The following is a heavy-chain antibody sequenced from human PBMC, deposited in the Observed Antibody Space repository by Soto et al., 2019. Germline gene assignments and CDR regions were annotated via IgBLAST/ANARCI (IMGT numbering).Heavy chain of an antibody. V-gene: IGHV3-7*01. CDR2: IKQDGSEK. CDR3: ARDRRYSIRSDIPPCYMDV. Sequence: EVQLVESGGGLVQPGESLRLSCAASGFTFSNYWMSWVRQAPGKGLEWVANIKQDGSEKYYVDSVKGRFTISRDNAQNSLYLQMNSLRAEDTAMYYCARDRRYSIRSDIPPCYMDVWGKGTTVPVSS. CDR1: GFTFSNYW. J-gene: IGHJ6*03. D-gene: IGHD6-13*01.